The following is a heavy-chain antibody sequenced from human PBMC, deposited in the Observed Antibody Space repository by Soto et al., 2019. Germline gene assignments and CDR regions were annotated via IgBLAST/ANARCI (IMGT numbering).Heavy chain of an antibody. J-gene: IGHJ6*02. CDR1: GYTFTSYA. CDR2: INAGNGNT. D-gene: IGHD3-3*01. V-gene: IGHV1-3*01. CDR3: ARSIFGVVMYYYGMDV. Sequence: ASVKVSCKASGYTFTSYAMHWVRQAPGQRLEWMGWINAGNGNTKYSQKFQGRVTITRDTSASTAYMELSSLRSEDTVLFYCARSIFGVVMYYYGMDVWGQGTTVTVSS.